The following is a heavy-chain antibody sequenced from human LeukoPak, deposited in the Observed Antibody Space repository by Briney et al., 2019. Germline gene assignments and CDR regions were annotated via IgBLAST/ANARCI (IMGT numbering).Heavy chain of an antibody. Sequence: ETLSLTCAVYGGSFSGYYWSWIRQPPGKGLEWIGEINHSGSTNYNPSLKSRVTISVDTSKNQFSLKLSSVTAADTAVYYCARGLKVGATADWGQGTLVTVSS. D-gene: IGHD1-26*01. V-gene: IGHV4-34*01. CDR1: GGSFSGYY. CDR2: INHSGST. CDR3: ARGLKVGATAD. J-gene: IGHJ4*02.